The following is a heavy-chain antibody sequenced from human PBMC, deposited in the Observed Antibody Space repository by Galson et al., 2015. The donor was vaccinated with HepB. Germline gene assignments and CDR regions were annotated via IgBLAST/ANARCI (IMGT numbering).Heavy chain of an antibody. Sequence: SLRLSCAASGFTFSSYRMHWVRQAPGKGLVWVSRINSDGSSTSYADSVKGRFTISRDNAKNTLYLQMNSLRAEDTAVYYCARGSSPSINDFWSGYYWYYYYGMDVWGQGTTVTVSS. CDR2: INSDGSST. J-gene: IGHJ6*02. V-gene: IGHV3-74*01. CDR1: GFTFSSYR. D-gene: IGHD3-3*01. CDR3: ARGSSPSINDFWSGYYWYYYYGMDV.